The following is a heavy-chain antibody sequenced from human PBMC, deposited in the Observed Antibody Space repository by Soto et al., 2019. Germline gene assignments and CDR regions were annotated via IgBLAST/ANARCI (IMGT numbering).Heavy chain of an antibody. CDR1: GGTFSSYA. Sequence: QVQLVQSGAEVKKPGSSVKVSCKASGGTFSSYAISWVRQAPGQGLEWMGGIIPIFGTANYAQKFQGRVTITGDESPSTAYMELSSLRSEDTAVYYCARADSSTPHPPDYYGMDVWGQGTTVTVSS. J-gene: IGHJ6*02. V-gene: IGHV1-69*12. CDR3: ARADSSTPHPPDYYGMDV. D-gene: IGHD6-13*01. CDR2: IIPIFGTA.